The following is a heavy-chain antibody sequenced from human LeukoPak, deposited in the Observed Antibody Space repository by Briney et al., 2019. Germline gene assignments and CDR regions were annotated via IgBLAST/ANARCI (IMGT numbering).Heavy chain of an antibody. V-gene: IGHV7-4-1*02. J-gene: IGHJ3*02. CDR3: ARVARGGWHDAFDI. Sequence: ASVKVSCKASGYTFTSYGISWVRQAPGQGLEWMGWINTNTGNPTYAQGFTGRFVFSLDTSVSTAYLQISSLKAEDTAVYYCARVARGGWHDAFDIWGQGTMVTVSS. CDR2: INTNTGNP. CDR1: GYTFTSYG. D-gene: IGHD5-24*01.